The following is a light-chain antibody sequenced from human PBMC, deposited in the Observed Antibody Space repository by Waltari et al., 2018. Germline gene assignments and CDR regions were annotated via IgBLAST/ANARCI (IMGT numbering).Light chain of an antibody. J-gene: IGLJ1*01. CDR1: GRDVESYNL. V-gene: IGLV2-23*01. CDR2: EGN. Sequence: QSALTQPASVSGSPGQSITISCTGTGRDVESYNLVSWYQQHPGKAPKLIIYEGNKRPSGVSNRFSASKSANTASLTISGLQGEDEADYYCSSYAGSSVFGTGTKVTVL. CDR3: SSYAGSSV.